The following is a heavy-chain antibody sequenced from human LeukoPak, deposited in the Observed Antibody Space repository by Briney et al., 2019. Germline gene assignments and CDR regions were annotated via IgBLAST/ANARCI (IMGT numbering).Heavy chain of an antibody. CDR3: ARASDHDWGSYRWDAFDI. CDR1: TFTFSSYT. D-gene: IGHD3-16*02. CDR2: FSSSGSYI. V-gene: IGHV3-21*01. J-gene: IGHJ3*02. Sequence: GGSLSLSCALSTFTFSSYTMNGVRQAPGRGLEWVSSFSSSGSYICYADPLKGRFSVSSDNARNSLYLQMNRLRAEDTAIYYCARASDHDWGSYRWDAFDIWGQGTMVIVSA.